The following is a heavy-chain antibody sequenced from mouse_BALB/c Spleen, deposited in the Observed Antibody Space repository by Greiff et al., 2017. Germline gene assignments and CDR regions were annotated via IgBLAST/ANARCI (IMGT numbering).Heavy chain of an antibody. Sequence: VKLMESGPGLVAPSQSLSITCTVSGFSLTSYGVHWVRQPPGKGLEWLGVIWAGGSTNYNSALMSRLSISKDNSKSQVFLKMNSLQTDDTAMYYCARGEVDYDGFAYWGQGTLVTVSA. V-gene: IGHV2-9*02. CDR1: GFSLTSYG. J-gene: IGHJ3*01. CDR3: ARGEVDYDGFAY. CDR2: IWAGGST. D-gene: IGHD2-4*01.